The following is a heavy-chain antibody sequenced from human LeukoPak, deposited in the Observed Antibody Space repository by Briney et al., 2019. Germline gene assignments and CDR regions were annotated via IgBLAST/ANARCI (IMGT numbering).Heavy chain of an antibody. D-gene: IGHD5-12*01. CDR2: ISSSSSTI. CDR3: AKARTPGYSGYDYCDY. V-gene: IGHV3-48*01. J-gene: IGHJ4*02. Sequence: GGSLRLSCAASGFTFSSYSMNWVRQAPGKGLEWVSYISSSSSTIYYADSVKGRFTISRDNAKNSLYLQMNSLRAEDTAVYYCAKARTPGYSGYDYCDYWGQGTLVTVSS. CDR1: GFTFSSYS.